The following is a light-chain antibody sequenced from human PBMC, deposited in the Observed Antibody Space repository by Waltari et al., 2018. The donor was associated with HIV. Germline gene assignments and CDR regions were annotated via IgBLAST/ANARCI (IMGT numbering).Light chain of an antibody. Sequence: QSVLTQPPSVSAAPGQKVTISCSGSSPNIGNNYVSWYQQLPGTAPKLLIYDNNKRPSGIPVRFSGSKSGTSATLGITGLQTGDEADYYCGTWDSSLSAGWVFGGGTKLTVL. CDR3: GTWDSSLSAGWV. J-gene: IGLJ3*02. CDR2: DNN. CDR1: SPNIGNNY. V-gene: IGLV1-51*01.